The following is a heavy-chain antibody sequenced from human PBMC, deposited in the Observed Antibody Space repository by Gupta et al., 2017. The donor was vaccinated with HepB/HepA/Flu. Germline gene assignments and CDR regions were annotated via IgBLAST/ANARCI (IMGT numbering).Heavy chain of an antibody. J-gene: IGHJ2*01. D-gene: IGHD3-16*01. V-gene: IGHV3-66*01. CDR3: ARSLGGAPSVYFDL. Sequence: SVKGTFTISRDNSKNTLYLQMNSLRAQDTAVYYCARSLGGAPSVYFDLWGRGTLVTVSS.